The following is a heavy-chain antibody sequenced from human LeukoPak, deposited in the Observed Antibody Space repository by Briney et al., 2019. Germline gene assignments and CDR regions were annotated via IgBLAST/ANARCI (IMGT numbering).Heavy chain of an antibody. CDR2: INHRGST. Sequence: SETLSLTCAVYGQSFSGYYWSWIRQPPGKGLEWIGEINHRGSTNNNPSLKSQVTQSVDPYNNQFSLKLSSVTAADTAVYYCARGVTPYYFDYWGQGTLVTVSS. CDR1: GQSFSGYY. D-gene: IGHD2-21*02. CDR3: ARGVTPYYFDY. J-gene: IGHJ4*02. V-gene: IGHV4-34*01.